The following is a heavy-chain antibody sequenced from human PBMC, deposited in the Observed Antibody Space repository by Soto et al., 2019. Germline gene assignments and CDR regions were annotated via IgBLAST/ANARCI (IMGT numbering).Heavy chain of an antibody. D-gene: IGHD4-17*01. CDR2: TYYRSKWYN. CDR3: ARDKHDYFNRGIGFDT. J-gene: IGHJ5*02. Sequence: SQTLSLTCAISGDSVSSNGAAWNWIRQSPSRGLEWLGRTYYRSKWYNDYAVSVKSQININPDTSKSQFSLQLNSVTPEDTAVYYCARDKHDYFNRGIGFDTWGQGILVTVSS. V-gene: IGHV6-1*01. CDR1: GDSVSSNGAA.